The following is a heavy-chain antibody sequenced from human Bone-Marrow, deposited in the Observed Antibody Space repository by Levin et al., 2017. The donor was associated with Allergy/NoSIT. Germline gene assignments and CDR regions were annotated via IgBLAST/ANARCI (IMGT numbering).Heavy chain of an antibody. Sequence: GESLKISCAASGFTFSHYGVHWVRQAPGKGLEWVALITVNGDNQYYTDSVKGRFTISRDNSKNTLYLQINSLRADDTAVYYCARGEGDCITNTCHLDFSFWGQGTLVIVSS. D-gene: IGHD2/OR15-2a*01. V-gene: IGHV3-30-3*01. J-gene: IGHJ4*02. CDR1: GFTFSHYG. CDR3: ARGEGDCITNTCHLDFSF. CDR2: ITVNGDNQ.